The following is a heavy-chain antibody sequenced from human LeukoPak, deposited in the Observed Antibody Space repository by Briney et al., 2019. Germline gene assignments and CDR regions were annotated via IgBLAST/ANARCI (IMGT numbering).Heavy chain of an antibody. Sequence: SETLSLTCTVSGGSINSGGYFWSWIRQVPGKGLEWIRFVYYSGSTYYNPSLQSRITISVDTSKNQFSLKLSSVTAADTAVYYCASYGDYVAFDIWGQGTMVTVSS. D-gene: IGHD4-17*01. CDR1: GGSINSGGYF. CDR2: VYYSGST. J-gene: IGHJ3*02. CDR3: ASYGDYVAFDI. V-gene: IGHV4-31*03.